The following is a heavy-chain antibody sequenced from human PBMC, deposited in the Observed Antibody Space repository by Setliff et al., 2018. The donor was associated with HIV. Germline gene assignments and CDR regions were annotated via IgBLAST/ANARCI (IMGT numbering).Heavy chain of an antibody. CDR1: GASISTYY. Sequence: SETLSLTCTVSGASISTYYWSWIRQPPGKGLEWIGYIFYSGSSNYNPSLKSRVTMPVDTSKNQFSLNLTSVTAADTAVYYCARDRGSYNFWSGLARGDNWFDPWGQGTLVTVSS. D-gene: IGHD3-3*01. CDR2: IFYSGSS. CDR3: ARDRGSYNFWSGLARGDNWFDP. J-gene: IGHJ5*02. V-gene: IGHV4-59*01.